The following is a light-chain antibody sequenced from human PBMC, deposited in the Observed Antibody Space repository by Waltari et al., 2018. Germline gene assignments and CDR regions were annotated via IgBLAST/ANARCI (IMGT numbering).Light chain of an antibody. CDR1: QSVSSSY. Sequence: EIVLTQSPGTLSLSPGERATLSCRASQSVSSSYLAWYQQRPGQAPRLLIYGASRMASGIPDRFSGSASGTDFTLTISRLEPEDFAVYYCQQYGTSPRYTFGQGTKLEIK. J-gene: IGKJ2*01. V-gene: IGKV3-20*01. CDR2: GAS. CDR3: QQYGTSPRYT.